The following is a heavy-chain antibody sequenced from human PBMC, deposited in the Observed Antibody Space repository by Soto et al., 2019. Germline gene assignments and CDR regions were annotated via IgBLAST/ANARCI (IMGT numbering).Heavy chain of an antibody. Sequence: VQLVQSGAEVKKPGSSVKVSCKASGGTFSSYAISWVRQAPGQGLEWMGGIIPIFGTANYAQKFQGRVTITADESTSTAYMELSSLRSEDTAVYYCARASPIITMVRGVIDYYYGMDVWGQGTTVTVSS. CDR3: ARASPIITMVRGVIDYYYGMDV. D-gene: IGHD3-10*01. CDR2: IIPIFGTA. V-gene: IGHV1-69*01. J-gene: IGHJ6*02. CDR1: GGTFSSYA.